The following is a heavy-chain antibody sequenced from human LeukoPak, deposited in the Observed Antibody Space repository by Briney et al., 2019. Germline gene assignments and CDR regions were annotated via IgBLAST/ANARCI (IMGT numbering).Heavy chain of an antibody. D-gene: IGHD3-22*01. J-gene: IGHJ4*02. V-gene: IGHV1-2*02. CDR2: INPNSGGT. Sequence: ASVKVSCKASGYTFTGYYMHWVRQAPGQGLEWMGWINPNSGGTNYAQKFQGRVTMTRDTSISTAYMELSRLRSDDTAVYYCARNFDSSGYYFGYWGQGTLVTVSS. CDR1: GYTFTGYY. CDR3: ARNFDSSGYYFGY.